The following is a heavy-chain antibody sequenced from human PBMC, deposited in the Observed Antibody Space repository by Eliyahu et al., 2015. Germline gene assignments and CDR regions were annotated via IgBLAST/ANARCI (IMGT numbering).Heavy chain of an antibody. Sequence: QVQLVQSGAEVKKPGASVKVSCKASGYTFTSYXMHWVRQAPGQRLEWMGWINAGNGNTKYSQKFQGRVTITRDTSASTAYMELSSLRSEDTAVYYCARDGQYSSSWYSYHFDYWGQGTLVTVSS. CDR1: GYTFTSYX. D-gene: IGHD6-13*01. J-gene: IGHJ4*02. CDR3: ARDGQYSSSWYSYHFDY. CDR2: INAGNGNT. V-gene: IGHV1-3*01.